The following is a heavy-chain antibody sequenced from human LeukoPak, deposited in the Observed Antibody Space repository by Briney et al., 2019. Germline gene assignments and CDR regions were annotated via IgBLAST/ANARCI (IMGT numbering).Heavy chain of an antibody. J-gene: IGHJ4*02. D-gene: IGHD6-13*01. CDR3: ARGRRQLVRSWGY. Sequence: SETLSLTCTVSGGSISSYYWGWIRQPPGKGLEWIGTIYYTGDTYYNPSLKRRVTISVYTSKNQFSLKLTSVTAADTAVYYCARGRRQLVRSWGYWGQGTLVTVSS. V-gene: IGHV4-39*07. CDR1: GGSISSYY. CDR2: IYYTGDT.